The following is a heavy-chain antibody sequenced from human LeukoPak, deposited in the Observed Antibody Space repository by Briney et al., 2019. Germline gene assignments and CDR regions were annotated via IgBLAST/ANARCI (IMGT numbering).Heavy chain of an antibody. CDR3: ARDRGTSGYDTTRLYDFES. V-gene: IGHV1-69*13. J-gene: IGHJ4*02. Sequence: SVKVSCKASGGSFTNYAISWVRQAPGQGLEWMGGIIPMFGTTNYAQNFQGRVTITADASTSTVFMDVSSLRSEDTALYFCARDRGTSGYDTTRLYDFESWGQGTLVAVSS. CDR1: GGSFTNYA. D-gene: IGHD5-12*01. CDR2: IIPMFGTT.